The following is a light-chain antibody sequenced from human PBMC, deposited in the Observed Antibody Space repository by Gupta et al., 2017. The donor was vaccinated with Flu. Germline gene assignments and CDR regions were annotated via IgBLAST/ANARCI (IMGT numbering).Light chain of an antibody. Sequence: ASRFHSGVPLKLSGSGSGIDFILTISSVQPDDFATYYCQQYNSSPWTFGQVTKVEIK. CDR2: AS. CDR3: QQYNSSPWT. J-gene: IGKJ1*01. V-gene: IGKV1-16*02.